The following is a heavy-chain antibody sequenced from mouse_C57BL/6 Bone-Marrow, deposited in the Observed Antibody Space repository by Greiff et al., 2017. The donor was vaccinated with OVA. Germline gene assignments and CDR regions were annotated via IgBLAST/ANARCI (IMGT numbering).Heavy chain of an antibody. CDR2: IYPGSGNT. CDR3: AREELLWVRRLLAMDY. D-gene: IGHD2-14*01. V-gene: IGHV1-76*01. Sequence: QVQLQQPGAELVKPGASVKLSCKASGYTFTDYYIHWVKQRPGQGLEWIARIYPGSGNTYYNEKFKGKATLTAEKSSSTAYMQLSSLTSEDSAVYFCAREELLWVRRLLAMDYWGQGATVTVSS. CDR1: GYTFTDYY. J-gene: IGHJ4*01.